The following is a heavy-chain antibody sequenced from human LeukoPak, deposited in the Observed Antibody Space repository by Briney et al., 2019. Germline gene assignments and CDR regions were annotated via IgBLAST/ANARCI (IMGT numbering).Heavy chain of an antibody. Sequence: SETLSLTCTVSGGSISSGSYYWSWIRQPAGKGLEWIGRIYTSGSTNYNPSLKSRVTISVDTSKNQFSLKLSSVTAADTAVYYCARAPQYYDSSGYYTLFDYWGQGTLVTVSS. CDR3: ARAPQYYDSSGYYTLFDY. CDR1: GGSISSGSYY. CDR2: IYTSGST. J-gene: IGHJ4*02. D-gene: IGHD3-22*01. V-gene: IGHV4-61*02.